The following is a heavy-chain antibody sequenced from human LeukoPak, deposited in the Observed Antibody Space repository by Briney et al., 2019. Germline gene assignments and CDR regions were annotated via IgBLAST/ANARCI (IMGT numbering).Heavy chain of an antibody. Sequence: PGESLMISCKGSGYSFTTYWVSWVRQMPGKGLEWMGRIDPSDSYTNYSPSFQGHVTISADKSISTAYLQWSSLKASDSAMYYCARHYGSLFDYWGQGTLVTVSS. CDR2: IDPSDSYT. CDR3: ARHYGSLFDY. V-gene: IGHV5-10-1*01. CDR1: GYSFTTYW. J-gene: IGHJ4*02. D-gene: IGHD3-10*01.